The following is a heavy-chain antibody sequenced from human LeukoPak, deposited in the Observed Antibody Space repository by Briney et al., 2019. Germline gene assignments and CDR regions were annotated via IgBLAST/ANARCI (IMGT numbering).Heavy chain of an antibody. CDR1: GFTVSSNY. CDR3: THLAAEDWFDP. V-gene: IGHV3-15*01. CDR2: IKSKTDGGTT. D-gene: IGHD6-13*01. J-gene: IGHJ5*02. Sequence: PGGSLRLSCAASGFTVSSNYMNWVRQAPGKGLEWVGRIKSKTDGGTTDYAAPVKGRFTISRDDSKNTLYLQMNSLKTEDTAVYYCTHLAAEDWFDPWGQGTLVTVSS.